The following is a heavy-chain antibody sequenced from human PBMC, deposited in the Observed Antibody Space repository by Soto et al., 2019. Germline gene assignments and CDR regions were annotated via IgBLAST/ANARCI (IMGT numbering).Heavy chain of an antibody. J-gene: IGHJ4*02. V-gene: IGHV1-8*01. CDR3: ARGVAAGVDF. CDR2: MSPKTGNT. Sequence: QVQLLQSGAEGKNPGASVKVSCKASGYTFTSLDINWMRQAPGQGLEWMGWMSPKTGNTGYAQKFQDRVTMTWNIATSTAYMDLSSLTSEDTAVYYCARGVAAGVDFWGQGTLVNVSS. CDR1: GYTFTSLD. D-gene: IGHD2-15*01.